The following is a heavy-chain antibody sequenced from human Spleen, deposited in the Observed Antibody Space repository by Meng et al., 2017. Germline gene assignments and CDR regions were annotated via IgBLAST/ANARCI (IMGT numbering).Heavy chain of an antibody. CDR2: IYSGDSDA. J-gene: IGHJ4*02. Sequence: GESLKISCKGSGYSFSNYWIGWVRQMPGKGLEWMGMIYSGDSDAKYSPSFQGHVTISVDKSISTAYLQWSSLKASDTAVYYCASSVYSSGFDYWGQGTLVTVSS. V-gene: IGHV5-51*01. D-gene: IGHD3-10*01. CDR1: GYSFSNYW. CDR3: ASSVYSSGFDY.